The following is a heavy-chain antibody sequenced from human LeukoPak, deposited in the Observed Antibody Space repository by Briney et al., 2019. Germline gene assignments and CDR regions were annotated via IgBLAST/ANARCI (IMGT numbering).Heavy chain of an antibody. CDR1: GDSISSSSYY. J-gene: IGHJ4*02. D-gene: IGHD3-9*01. CDR2: IYYSGST. Sequence: PSETLSLTCTVSGDSISSSSYYWGWIRQPPGKGLEWIGSIYYSGSTYYNPSLKSRVTISVDTSKNQFSLKLSSVTAADTAVYYCARQSAVLRYFDWLLAYFDYWGQGTLVTVSS. V-gene: IGHV4-39*07. CDR3: ARQSAVLRYFDWLLAYFDY.